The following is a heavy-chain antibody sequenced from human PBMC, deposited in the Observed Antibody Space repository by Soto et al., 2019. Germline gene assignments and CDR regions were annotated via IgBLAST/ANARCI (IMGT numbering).Heavy chain of an antibody. D-gene: IGHD3-22*01. J-gene: IGHJ4*02. CDR2: ISSSGSTI. Sequence: EVQLVESGGGLVQPGGSLRLSCAASGFTFSSYEMNWVRQAPGKGLEWVSYISSSGSTIYYADSVKGRFTISRDNAKNSLYLQMNSLRAEDTAVYYCARSGYYYDSSGSVSDYWGQGTLVTVSS. CDR3: ARSGYYYDSSGSVSDY. V-gene: IGHV3-48*03. CDR1: GFTFSSYE.